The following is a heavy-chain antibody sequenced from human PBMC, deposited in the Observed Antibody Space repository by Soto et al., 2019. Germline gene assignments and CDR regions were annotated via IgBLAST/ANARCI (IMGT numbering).Heavy chain of an antibody. J-gene: IGHJ4*02. CDR2: IKQDGSEK. CDR3: ARGAGIVVVVAASALGEY. Sequence: EVQLVESGGGLVQPGGSLRLSCAASGFTFSSYWMSWVRQAPGTGLEWVANIKQDGSEKYYVDSVKGRFTISRDNAKNSLYLQMNSLRAEDAAVYYCARGAGIVVVVAASALGEYGGKGTLVTFSS. D-gene: IGHD2-15*01. V-gene: IGHV3-7*01. CDR1: GFTFSSYW.